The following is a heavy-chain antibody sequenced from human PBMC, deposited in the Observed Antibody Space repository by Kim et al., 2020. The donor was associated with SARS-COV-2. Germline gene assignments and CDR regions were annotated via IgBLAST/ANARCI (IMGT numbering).Heavy chain of an antibody. Sequence: GGSLRLSCAASGFTFDDYAMHWVRQAPGKGLEWVSGISGNSGSIGYADSVKGRFTISRDNAKNSLYLQMNSLRAEDTALYYCAKDMVEVALRVGYGRDVCGQGTTVIVSS. CDR2: ISGNSGSI. CDR1: GFTFDDYA. V-gene: IGHV3-9*01. CDR3: AKDMVEVALRVGYGRDV. D-gene: IGHD6-19*01. J-gene: IGHJ6*02.